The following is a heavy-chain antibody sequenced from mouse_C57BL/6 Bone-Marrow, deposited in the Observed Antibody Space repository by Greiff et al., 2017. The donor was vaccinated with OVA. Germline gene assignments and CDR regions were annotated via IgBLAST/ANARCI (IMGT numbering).Heavy chain of an antibody. Sequence: VQLQQSGPELVKPGASVKISCKASGYSFTGYYMNWVKQSPEKSLEWIGEINPSTGGTTYNQKFKAKATLTVDKSSSTAYMHLKSLTSEDSAVYYCARSARYYGNYWFAYWGQGTLVTVSA. D-gene: IGHD2-1*01. V-gene: IGHV1-42*01. CDR1: GYSFTGYY. CDR3: ARSARYYGNYWFAY. CDR2: INPSTGGT. J-gene: IGHJ3*01.